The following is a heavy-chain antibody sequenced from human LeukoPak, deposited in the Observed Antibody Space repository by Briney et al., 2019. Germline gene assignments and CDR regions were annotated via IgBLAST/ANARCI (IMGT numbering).Heavy chain of an antibody. J-gene: IGHJ4*02. D-gene: IGHD5-18*01. V-gene: IGHV3-74*01. CDR2: INSDGSST. Sequence: GGSLRLSCAASGFTFSSYWMHWVRQAPGKRLVWVSRINSDGSSTSYADSVKGRFTISRDNAKNTLYLQMNSLRAEDTAVYYCARLPLGGYSYGFDYWGQGTLVTVSS. CDR1: GFTFSSYW. CDR3: ARLPLGGYSYGFDY.